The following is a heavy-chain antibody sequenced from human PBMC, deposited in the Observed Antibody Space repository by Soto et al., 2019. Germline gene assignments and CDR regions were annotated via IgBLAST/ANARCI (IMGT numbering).Heavy chain of an antibody. CDR3: ARDAAPTLNYPHGMDV. V-gene: IGHV6-1*01. D-gene: IGHD1-7*01. Sequence: SQTLSLTCAISGDSVSTNIAAWSWIRQSPSRGLEWLGRTLYRSSKWYNEYAVSVKSRMTINPDISKNQFSLQLNSVTPEDTAVYYCARDAAPTLNYPHGMDVWGQGTAVTVSS. CDR1: GDSVSTNIAA. CDR2: TLYRSSKWYN. J-gene: IGHJ6*02.